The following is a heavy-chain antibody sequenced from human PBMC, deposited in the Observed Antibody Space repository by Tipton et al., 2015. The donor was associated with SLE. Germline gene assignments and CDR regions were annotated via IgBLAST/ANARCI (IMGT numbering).Heavy chain of an antibody. CDR2: INHSGRT. J-gene: IGHJ4*02. D-gene: IGHD4-23*01. CDR1: GGSVSSGSYY. Sequence: TLSLTCTVSGGSVSSGSYYWSWIRQPPEKGLEWIGEINHSGRTNYNPSLKSRVTISVGTSKNQFSLKLSSVNAADTAVYYCARHGGYYFDYWGQGTLVTVSS. V-gene: IGHV4-39*07. CDR3: ARHGGYYFDY.